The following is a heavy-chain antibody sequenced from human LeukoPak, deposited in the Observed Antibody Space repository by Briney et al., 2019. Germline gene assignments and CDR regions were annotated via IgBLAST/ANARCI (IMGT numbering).Heavy chain of an antibody. CDR2: IIPIFGIA. Sequence: GASVKVSCKASGGTFSSYAISWVRQAPGQGLEWMGRIIPIFGIANYAQKFQGRVTITADKSTSTAYKELSSLRSEDTAVYYCARAPTMIVGWFDPWGQGTLVTVSS. J-gene: IGHJ5*02. D-gene: IGHD3-22*01. V-gene: IGHV1-69*04. CDR3: ARAPTMIVGWFDP. CDR1: GGTFSSYA.